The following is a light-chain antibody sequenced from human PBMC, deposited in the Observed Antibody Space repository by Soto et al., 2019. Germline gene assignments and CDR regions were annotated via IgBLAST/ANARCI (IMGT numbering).Light chain of an antibody. CDR2: EVN. CDR1: SSDVGGYNY. Sequence: QSALTQPASVSGSPGQSITISCTGTSSDVGGYNYVSWYQQYPGKVPKLMIYEVNNRPSGVSNRFSGSKSGNTASLTISGLQAEDEADYYCSSFTSSSTQVLGGGXKLTVL. J-gene: IGLJ3*02. CDR3: SSFTSSSTQV. V-gene: IGLV2-14*01.